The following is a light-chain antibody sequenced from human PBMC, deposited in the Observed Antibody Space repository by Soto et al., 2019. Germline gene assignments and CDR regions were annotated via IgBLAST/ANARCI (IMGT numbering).Light chain of an antibody. CDR1: QSVDRK. CDR2: GAS. CDR3: QHYSTWFWT. V-gene: IGKV3-15*01. Sequence: EIVMTQSPATLSVSPGERATLSCRASQSVDRKLAWYQQKPGQGPRLLIYGASSRATGIPARFSGSGSGTEFTLTISSLQSEDFAVYCCQHYSTWFWTFGPSTKVEI. J-gene: IGKJ1*01.